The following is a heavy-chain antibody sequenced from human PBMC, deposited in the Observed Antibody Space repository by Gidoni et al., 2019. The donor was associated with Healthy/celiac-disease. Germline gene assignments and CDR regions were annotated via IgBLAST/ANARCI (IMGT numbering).Heavy chain of an antibody. Sequence: QVQLQQWGAGLLKPSETLSLTCAVYGGSFSCYYWSWIRQPPGKGLEWIGEIHHSGSTNYNPSLKSRVTISVDTSKNQFSLKLSSGTAADTAVYYCARGRGGSYYFDYWGQGTLVTVSS. CDR2: IHHSGST. J-gene: IGHJ4*02. CDR3: ARGRGGSYYFDY. V-gene: IGHV4-34*01. CDR1: GGSFSCYY. D-gene: IGHD2-15*01.